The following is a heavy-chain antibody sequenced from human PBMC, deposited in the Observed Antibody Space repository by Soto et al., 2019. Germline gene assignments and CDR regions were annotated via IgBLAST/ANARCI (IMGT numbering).Heavy chain of an antibody. CDR3: ARSDCYGVCRGKWLDP. CDR1: GGSISSDDW. V-gene: IGHV4-4*02. J-gene: IGHJ5*02. CDR2: IYHSGTT. D-gene: IGHD2-21*02. Sequence: QVQLQESGPGLVKPSGTLSLTCAVSGGSISSDDWWTWVRQTPGKGLEWIGEIYHSGTTNYNPSLMSRVIIAVGTAKSQLSLRLDSVTAADTAVYYCARSDCYGVCRGKWLDPWGQGILVTVSS.